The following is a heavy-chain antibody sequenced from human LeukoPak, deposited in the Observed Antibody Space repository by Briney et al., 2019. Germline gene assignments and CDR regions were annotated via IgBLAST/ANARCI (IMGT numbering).Heavy chain of an antibody. CDR1: GGSFSDYF. Sequence: SETLSLTCAVYGGSFSDYFWGWIRQPPGKGLEWIGEINHSGRTYYNPSLKSRVTISVDTSKNQFSLNLSSVTAADTAVYYCSIDVVVVPAAIHYGMDVWGQGTTVTVSS. CDR2: INHSGRT. J-gene: IGHJ6*02. CDR3: SIDVVVVPAAIHYGMDV. V-gene: IGHV4-34*01. D-gene: IGHD2-2*01.